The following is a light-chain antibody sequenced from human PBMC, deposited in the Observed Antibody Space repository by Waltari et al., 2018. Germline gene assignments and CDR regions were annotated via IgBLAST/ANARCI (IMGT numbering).Light chain of an antibody. CDR3: QQSYSTPPD. CDR1: QSISSY. Sequence: DIQMTQSPSSLSASVGDRVTITCRASQSISSYLNWYQQKPGKAPKRLIYAASSLQSVVPSRFSGSGSGTDFTLTISSLQPEDFATYYCQQSYSTPPDFGPGTKVDIK. CDR2: AAS. J-gene: IGKJ3*01. V-gene: IGKV1-39*01.